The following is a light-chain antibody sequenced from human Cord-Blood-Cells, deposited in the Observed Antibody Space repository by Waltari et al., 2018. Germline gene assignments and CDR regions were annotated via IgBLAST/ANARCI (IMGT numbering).Light chain of an antibody. CDR1: SSAVGSYNL. J-gene: IGLJ1*01. V-gene: IGLV2-23*01. CDR3: CSYAGSSTFYV. Sequence: QSALTQPASVSGSLGQSITISCTGTSSAVGSYNLFSWYQQHPGKAPKLMIYEGSKRPSGVSNRFSGSKSGNTASLTISGLQAEDEADYYCCSYAGSSTFYVFGTGTKVTVL. CDR2: EGS.